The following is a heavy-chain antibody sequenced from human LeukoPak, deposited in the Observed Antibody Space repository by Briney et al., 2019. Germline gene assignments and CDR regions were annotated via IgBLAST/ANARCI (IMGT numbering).Heavy chain of an antibody. V-gene: IGHV3-21*01. CDR1: GFTFSSYI. Sequence: GGSLRLSCAASGFTFSSYIMTWVRQAPGKGLEWVSSISSSSSYIYYADSVKGRFTISRDNAKYSLYLQMNSLRAEDTAVYYCAGRISGKYYFDYWGQGTLVTVSS. J-gene: IGHJ4*02. CDR2: ISSSSSYI. D-gene: IGHD3-3*02. CDR3: AGRISGKYYFDY.